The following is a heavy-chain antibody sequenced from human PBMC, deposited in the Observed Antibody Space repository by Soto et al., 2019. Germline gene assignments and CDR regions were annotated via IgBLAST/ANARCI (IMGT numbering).Heavy chain of an antibody. V-gene: IGHV1-2*04. Sequence: ASVKVSCKASGYTFTGYYMHWVRQAPGQGLEWMGWINPNSGGTNYAQKFQGWVTMTRDTSISTAYMELSRLRSDDTAVYYCARVDSSSGWSLLYWGQGTLVTVSS. D-gene: IGHD6-19*01. CDR1: GYTFTGYY. CDR3: ARVDSSSGWSLLY. J-gene: IGHJ4*02. CDR2: INPNSGGT.